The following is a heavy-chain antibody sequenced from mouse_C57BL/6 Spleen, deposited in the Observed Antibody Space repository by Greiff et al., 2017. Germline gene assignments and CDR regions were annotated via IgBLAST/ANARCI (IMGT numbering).Heavy chain of an antibody. CDR2: IYPGDGDT. Sequence: QVQLQQSGAELVKPGASVKISCKASGYAFSSYWMNWVKQRPGKGLEWIGQIYPGDGDTNYNGKFKGKATLTADKSSSTAYMQLSSLTSEDSAVYFCARLPPKDYAMDYWGQGTSVTVSS. V-gene: IGHV1-80*01. CDR1: GYAFSSYW. J-gene: IGHJ4*01. D-gene: IGHD1-3*01. CDR3: ARLPPKDYAMDY.